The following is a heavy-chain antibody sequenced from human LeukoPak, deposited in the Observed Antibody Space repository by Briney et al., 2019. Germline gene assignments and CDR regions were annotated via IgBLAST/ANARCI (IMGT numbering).Heavy chain of an antibody. D-gene: IGHD2-8*02. V-gene: IGHV4-34*01. CDR2: INHSGST. J-gene: IGHJ4*02. Sequence: SETLSLTCAVYGVSFSGCYWSWIRQPPGKGLEWIGEINHSGSTNYNPSLKSRVTISVDTSKNQFSLKLSSVTAADTAVYYCARGRGGVFIGYWGQGTLVTVSS. CDR3: ARGRGGVFIGY. CDR1: GVSFSGCY.